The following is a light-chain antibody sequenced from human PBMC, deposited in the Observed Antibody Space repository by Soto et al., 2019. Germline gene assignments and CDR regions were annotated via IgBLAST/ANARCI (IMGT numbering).Light chain of an antibody. J-gene: IGKJ5*01. CDR2: GAS. CDR3: QQRSNWPPIT. V-gene: IGKV3D-20*02. Sequence: EIVLTQSPGTLSLSPGERATLSCRASQSISSSYLAWYQQKPGQAPRLRIYGASRRATGIPDRFSGRESGTDFTLTISSLEPEDFAVYYCQQRSNWPPITFGQGTRLEIK. CDR1: QSISSSY.